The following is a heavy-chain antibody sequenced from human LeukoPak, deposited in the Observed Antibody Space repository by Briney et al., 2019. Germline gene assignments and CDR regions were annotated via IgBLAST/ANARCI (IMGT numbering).Heavy chain of an antibody. CDR3: ANPYCSSTSCPVTPSSFDY. J-gene: IGHJ4*02. D-gene: IGHD2-2*01. CDR2: ISGSGGST. Sequence: PGGSLRLSCAASGFTFSSYAMSWVRQAPGKGLEWVSAISGSGGSTYYADSVKGRFTISSDNSKNTLYLQMNSLRAEDTAVYYCANPYCSSTSCPVTPSSFDYWGQGTLVTVSS. CDR1: GFTFSSYA. V-gene: IGHV3-23*01.